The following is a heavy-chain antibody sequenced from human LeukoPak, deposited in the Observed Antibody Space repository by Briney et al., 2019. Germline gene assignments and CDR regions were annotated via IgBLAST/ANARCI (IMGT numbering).Heavy chain of an antibody. J-gene: IGHJ4*02. V-gene: IGHV3-66*01. Sequence: GGSLRLFCAASGFTVSSNYMSWVRQAPGKGLEWVSIIYSGGSTYYADSVKGRFTISRDNSKNTLYLQMNSLRAEDTAVYYCARDRRENSGWFYYFDYWGQGTLVTVSS. CDR1: GFTVSSNY. CDR3: ARDRRENSGWFYYFDY. CDR2: IYSGGST. D-gene: IGHD6-19*01.